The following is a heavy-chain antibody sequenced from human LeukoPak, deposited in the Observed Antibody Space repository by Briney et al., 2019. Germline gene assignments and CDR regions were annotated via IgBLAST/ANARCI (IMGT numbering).Heavy chain of an antibody. CDR3: ARLRRYYYDSSGPPDY. V-gene: IGHV4-34*01. J-gene: IGHJ4*02. D-gene: IGHD3-22*01. CDR2: INHSGRT. Sequence: SETLSLTCGVYGGPHSGYHWGGIPPPPGKGLDWVGDINHSGRTNNNPSLNSRVTISVDTSKNQFSLKLSSVTAADTAVYYCARLRRYYYDSSGPPDYWGQGTLVTVSS. CDR1: GGPHSGYH.